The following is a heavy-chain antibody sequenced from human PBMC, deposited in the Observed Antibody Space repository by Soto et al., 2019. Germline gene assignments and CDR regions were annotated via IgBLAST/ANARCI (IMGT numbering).Heavy chain of an antibody. CDR2: IYYSGST. Sequence: SETLSLTCTVSGGSISSSIYYWGWIRQPPGKGLEWIGSIYYSGSTYYNPSLKSRVTISVDTSKNQFSLKLSSVTAADTAVYYCARAYPRDGMDVWGQGTTVTVSS. V-gene: IGHV4-39*01. CDR1: GGSISSSIYY. CDR3: ARAYPRDGMDV. D-gene: IGHD3-10*01. J-gene: IGHJ6*02.